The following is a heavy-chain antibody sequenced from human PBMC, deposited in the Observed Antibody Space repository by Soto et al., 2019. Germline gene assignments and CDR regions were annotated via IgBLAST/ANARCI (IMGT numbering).Heavy chain of an antibody. CDR2: ISWNSGSI. Sequence: GGSLRLSCAASGFTFDDYAMHWVRQAPGKGLEWVSGISWNSGSICYADSVKGRFTISRDNAKNSLYLQMNSLRAEDTALYDGAKVVSPTIAAAGDAFDIWGQGTMVTVSS. V-gene: IGHV3-9*01. CDR3: AKVVSPTIAAAGDAFDI. CDR1: GFTFDDYA. D-gene: IGHD6-13*01. J-gene: IGHJ3*02.